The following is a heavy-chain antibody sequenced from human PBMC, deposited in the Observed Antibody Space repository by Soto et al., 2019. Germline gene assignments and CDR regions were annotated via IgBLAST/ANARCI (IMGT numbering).Heavy chain of an antibody. J-gene: IGHJ5*02. Sequence: PSATLSLTWAVYGGILSESYWTWIRQPPGKGLEWIGEINHVGGTNYNPSLKSRVTMSVDTSQNQFSLRLISVTAADTAMYFCVRIRYQLPSSVPWLDPGGQGTPVTAS. CDR1: GGILSESY. CDR2: INHVGGT. V-gene: IGHV4-34*01. D-gene: IGHD3-16*01. CDR3: VRIRYQLPSSVPWLDP.